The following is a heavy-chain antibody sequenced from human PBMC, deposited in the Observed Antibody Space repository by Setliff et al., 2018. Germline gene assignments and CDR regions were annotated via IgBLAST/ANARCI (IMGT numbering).Heavy chain of an antibody. D-gene: IGHD6-13*01. CDR3: ARQPYSTTYYYYYYYMDV. CDR1: GGSISDNNYY. J-gene: IGHJ6*03. Sequence: PSETLSLTCTVSGGSISDNNYYWGWIRQSPGKELEWIGGIFYTGSTYYSPSLKSRVTLSIDTSQNQFSLNLNSVTAADTAVYYCARQPYSTTYYYYYYYMDVWGKGTTVTVSS. V-gene: IGHV4-39*01. CDR2: IFYTGST.